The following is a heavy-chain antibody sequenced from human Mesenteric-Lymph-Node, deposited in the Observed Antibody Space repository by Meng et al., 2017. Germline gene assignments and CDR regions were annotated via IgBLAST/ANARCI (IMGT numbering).Heavy chain of an antibody. CDR1: GGSISSSSDY. V-gene: IGHV4-39*07. J-gene: IGHJ4*02. D-gene: IGHD6-13*01. CDR3: ASVVAAAGQYSYYFDY. CDR2: FYYTGTT. Sequence: SETLSLTCTVSGGSISSSSDYWGWIRQPPGKGLEWIGSFYYTGTTYYNPSLKSRVTISQDTSKNQFSLKLTSVTAADTAVYYCASVVAAAGQYSYYFDYWGQGTLVTVSS.